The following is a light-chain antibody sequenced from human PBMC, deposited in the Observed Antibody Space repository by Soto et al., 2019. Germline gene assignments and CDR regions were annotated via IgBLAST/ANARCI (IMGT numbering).Light chain of an antibody. J-gene: IGLJ1*01. V-gene: IGLV2-14*03. CDR1: SGGVDDSDY. CDR2: DVT. Sequence: QSALTQPASVSASPGQSIAISCTGTSGGVDDSDYVSWYQQHPGKAPKLLIYDVTNRPPGISNRFSGSKSGNTASLTISGLQAEDEADYYYNSYTSNRPYVFGTGTKVTVL. CDR3: NSYTSNRPYV.